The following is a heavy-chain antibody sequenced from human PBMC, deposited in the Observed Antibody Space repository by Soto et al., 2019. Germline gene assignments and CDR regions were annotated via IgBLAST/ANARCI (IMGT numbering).Heavy chain of an antibody. CDR3: NQRGIVGGSFYYPSQKPGY. CDR2: INSKTDGGTT. V-gene: IGHV3-15*01. Sequence: EVQLVESGGGLVKPGGSLRLSCAASGFTFSNAWMSWVRQAPGKGLEWVGRINSKTDGGTTDYAAPGKGRFTISRVDPKCELYMQKKSLKIEEPAVYYCNQRGIVGGSFYYPSQKPGYWGQGTLLT. J-gene: IGHJ4*02. CDR1: GFTFSNAW. D-gene: IGHD1-26*01.